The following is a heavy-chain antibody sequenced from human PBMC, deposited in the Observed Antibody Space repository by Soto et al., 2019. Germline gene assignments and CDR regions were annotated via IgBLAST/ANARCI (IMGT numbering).Heavy chain of an antibody. CDR3: VRDGQQLFGENWFDP. Sequence: VGSLRLSCAGSGFTFNSFWMSWVRQAPVKGLEWVANIKQDETEKYYIDSVKGRFTISRDNAKNSLYLQMNSLRAEDTAVYYCVRDGQQLFGENWFDPWGQGTRVTVSS. CDR2: IKQDETEK. D-gene: IGHD3-10*02. J-gene: IGHJ5*02. CDR1: GFTFNSFW. V-gene: IGHV3-7*01.